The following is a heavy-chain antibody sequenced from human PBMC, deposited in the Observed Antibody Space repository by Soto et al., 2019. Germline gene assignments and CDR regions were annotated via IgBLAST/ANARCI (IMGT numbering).Heavy chain of an antibody. J-gene: IGHJ6*02. CDR1: GYDFSSYA. CDR2: INSGSGNT. V-gene: IGHV1-3*05. CDR3: ARDGGDCGYRLIYYYYIGLDV. Sequence: QVQLVQSGAEEKQPGASVRLSCKASGYDFSSYAMHWVRQAPGQRLEWMGRINSGSGNTEYSQNFQDRITITRDTSSSTVYMELNSLKSEDTAVYYCARDGGDCGYRLIYYYYIGLDVWGQGTMVTVSS. D-gene: IGHD5-12*01.